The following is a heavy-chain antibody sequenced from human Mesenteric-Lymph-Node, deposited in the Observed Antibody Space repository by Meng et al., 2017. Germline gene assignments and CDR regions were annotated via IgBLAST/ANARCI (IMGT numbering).Heavy chain of an antibody. V-gene: IGHV3-74*01. J-gene: IGHJ4*02. Sequence: EVQLVGAGGGLVQPGGSLRLSCAASGFTISRHWMHWVRQAPGKGLVWVSRINSDGRTTNYADSVKGRFTISRDNAKNTLYLQMNSLRAEDTAVYFCTGLSGPFDYWGQGTLVTVSS. D-gene: IGHD6-19*01. CDR3: TGLSGPFDY. CDR1: GFTISRHW. CDR2: INSDGRTT.